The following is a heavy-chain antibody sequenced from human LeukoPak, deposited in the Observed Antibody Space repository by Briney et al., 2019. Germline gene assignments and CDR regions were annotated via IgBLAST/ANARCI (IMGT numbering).Heavy chain of an antibody. J-gene: IGHJ4*02. CDR2: ISGSGDNT. D-gene: IGHD2-15*01. V-gene: IGHV3-23*01. CDR1: GFTFYTYA. Sequence: GGSLRLSCAASGFTFYTYAMTWVRQAPGRGLEWVSSISGSGDNTYYADSVKGRFTVSRDNSKNTLYLQMNSLRAEDTAVYYCAKTPGDCTGGTCYSFDYWGQGSLVTVSS. CDR3: AKTPGDCTGGTCYSFDY.